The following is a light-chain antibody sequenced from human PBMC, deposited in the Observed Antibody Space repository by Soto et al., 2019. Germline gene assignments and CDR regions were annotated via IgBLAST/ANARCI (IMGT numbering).Light chain of an antibody. CDR1: QSVGSY. CDR3: QQRSNWPPTWT. CDR2: DAS. J-gene: IGKJ1*01. V-gene: IGKV3-11*01. Sequence: EIVLTQSPATLSLSPGERATLSCRASQSVGSYLAWYQQKPGQAPRLLIYDASNRATGIPARFSGSGPGTDFTLTISSLEPEDFAVYYCQQRSNWPPTWTFGQGTKVEIK.